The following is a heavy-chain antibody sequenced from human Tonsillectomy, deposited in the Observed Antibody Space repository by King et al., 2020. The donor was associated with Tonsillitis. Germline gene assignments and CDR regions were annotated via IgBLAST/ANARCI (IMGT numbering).Heavy chain of an antibody. D-gene: IGHD2-8*01. CDR2: IYHSGST. CDR1: GYSISSAYY. Sequence: QLQESGPGLVKPSETLSLTCAVSGYSISSAYYWGWIRQPPGKGLEWIGSIYHSGSTYHNPSLKSRVTISIDTSKNQFSLKLKSVTAADTAVYYCASISEGVIMGFDFWGQGTLVTVSS. CDR3: ASISEGVIMGFDF. V-gene: IGHV4-38-2*01. J-gene: IGHJ4*02.